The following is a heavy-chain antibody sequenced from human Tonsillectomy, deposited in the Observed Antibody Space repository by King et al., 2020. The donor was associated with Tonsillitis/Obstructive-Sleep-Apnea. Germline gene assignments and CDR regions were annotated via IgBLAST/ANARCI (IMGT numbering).Heavy chain of an antibody. Sequence: VQLVESGGGLVQPGGSLRLSCAASGFTFSTYWMTWVRQAPGRGLEWVANIKEDGSEKQYVDSAKGRFTISSDNARNSLYLQMNSLRVEDTAVYYCARDVSGSYNDYWGQGTVVTVSS. J-gene: IGHJ4*02. CDR3: ARDVSGSYNDY. CDR1: GFTFSTYW. D-gene: IGHD3-10*01. CDR2: IKEDGSEK. V-gene: IGHV3-7*04.